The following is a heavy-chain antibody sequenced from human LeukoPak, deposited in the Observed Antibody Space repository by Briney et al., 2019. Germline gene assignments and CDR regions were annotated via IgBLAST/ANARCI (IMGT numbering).Heavy chain of an antibody. Sequence: AETLSLTCTVSGGSISSSSYYWGWIRQPPGKGLEWIGSIYYSGSTYYNPSLKSRATISVDTSKNQFSLKLSSVTAADTAVYYCARDIYYYDSSGSQTLDYWGQGPLVTVSS. CDR2: IYYSGST. V-gene: IGHV4-39*07. D-gene: IGHD3-22*01. CDR1: GGSISSSSYY. CDR3: ARDIYYYDSSGSQTLDY. J-gene: IGHJ4*02.